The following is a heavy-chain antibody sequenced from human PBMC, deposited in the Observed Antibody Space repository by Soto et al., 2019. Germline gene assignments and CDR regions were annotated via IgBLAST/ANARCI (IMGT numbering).Heavy chain of an antibody. CDR1: CGSIRSSNW. D-gene: IGHD3-22*01. V-gene: IGHV4-4*02. J-gene: IGHJ3*02. CDR2: IYHSGST. Sequence: SETLCLTCAVSCGSIRSSNWWSWVGQRPGKGLEWIGEIYHSGSTNYHPSLKSRVTISVDKSKNQFSLKLCSVTDADTAVHYCARPSDSSRSDPFDIWGQGPMVT. CDR3: ARPSDSSRSDPFDI.